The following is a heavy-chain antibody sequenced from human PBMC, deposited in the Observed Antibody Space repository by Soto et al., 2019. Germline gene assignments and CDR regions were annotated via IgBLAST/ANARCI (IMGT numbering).Heavy chain of an antibody. CDR2: TYHSGNP. Sequence: QLQLQESGSRLVKSSETLSLTCAVSGDTISTGGYSWAWIRQPPGKSLEWMGHTYHSGNPYYNPARKSRVIISVDRSKNQFSLKLSSVTAADTAVYYCAGETYGDYVWYFDPWGQGTLVTVSS. D-gene: IGHD4-17*01. CDR3: AGETYGDYVWYFDP. V-gene: IGHV4-30-2*01. CDR1: GDTISTGGYS. J-gene: IGHJ5*02.